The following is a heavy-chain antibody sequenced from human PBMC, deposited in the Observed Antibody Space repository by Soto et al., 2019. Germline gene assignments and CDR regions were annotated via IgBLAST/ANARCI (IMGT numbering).Heavy chain of an antibody. CDR3: ARTAPMNAGDKYYYDF. Sequence: SVKVSCKTSGGTFSTFGISWVRQAPGQGLEWMGGIIPFFGTAEYSQKFEDRITITADESTNTVYMDLRSLTSEDTAIYYCARTAPMNAGDKYYYDFWGQGALVTVSS. D-gene: IGHD3-16*01. J-gene: IGHJ4*02. V-gene: IGHV1-69*13. CDR1: GGTFSTFG. CDR2: IIPFFGTA.